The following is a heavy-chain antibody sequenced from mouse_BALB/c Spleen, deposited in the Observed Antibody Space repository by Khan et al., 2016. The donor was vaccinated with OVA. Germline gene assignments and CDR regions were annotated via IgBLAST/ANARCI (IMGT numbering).Heavy chain of an antibody. J-gene: IGHJ4*01. D-gene: IGHD3-3*01. CDR1: GYTFTEYT. Sequence: VQLKQSGPELVKPGAAVKISCKTSGYTFTEYTLHWVKQSHGKSLEWIGVINPKNGITSYNQKFKGKATLTVDKSSSTAYMEFRSLTSEDSGVYYCARGAGRYWGQGTSVTVSS. CDR3: ARGAGRY. V-gene: IGHV1-18*01. CDR2: INPKNGIT.